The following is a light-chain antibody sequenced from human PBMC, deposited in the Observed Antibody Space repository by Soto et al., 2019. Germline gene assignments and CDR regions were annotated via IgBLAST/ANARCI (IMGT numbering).Light chain of an antibody. CDR1: QSVSSN. J-gene: IGKJ1*01. Sequence: EIVMTQSPATLSVSPGERATLSCRASQSVSSNLAWYQQKPGQAPRLLIYGASTRATGIPARFSGSGSGTEFTLTISSLQSEEFAICFCQQYNNWPPDRTFGQGTKVEIK. CDR3: QQYNNWPPDRT. CDR2: GAS. V-gene: IGKV3-15*01.